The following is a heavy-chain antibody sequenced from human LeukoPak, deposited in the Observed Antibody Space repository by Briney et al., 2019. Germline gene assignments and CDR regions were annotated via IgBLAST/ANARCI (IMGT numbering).Heavy chain of an antibody. J-gene: IGHJ4*02. V-gene: IGHV3-30*04. CDR2: ISYDGSNK. CDR3: AKGRKGLLFVRGVDFDY. D-gene: IGHD3-10*01. CDR1: GFTFSSYA. Sequence: PGGSLRLSCAASGFTFSSYAMHWVRQAPGKGLEWVAVISYDGSNKYYADSGKGRFTISRENSKNTMFVQMNSLRAEDTAVYYCAKGRKGLLFVRGVDFDYWGQGTLVTVSS.